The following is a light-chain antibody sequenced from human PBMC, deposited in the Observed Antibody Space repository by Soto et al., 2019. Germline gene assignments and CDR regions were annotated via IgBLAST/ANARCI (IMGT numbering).Light chain of an antibody. Sequence: QLVLTQSPSASGTPGQRVAISCSGRSSNIGSNSANWYQQLPGTAPKLLIYNNNQRPSGVPDRFSGSKSGTSASLTISGLQSEDEADYYCATWDDSLNIVVFGGGTKLTVL. CDR3: ATWDDSLNIVV. V-gene: IGLV1-44*01. CDR2: NNN. CDR1: SSNIGSNS. J-gene: IGLJ2*01.